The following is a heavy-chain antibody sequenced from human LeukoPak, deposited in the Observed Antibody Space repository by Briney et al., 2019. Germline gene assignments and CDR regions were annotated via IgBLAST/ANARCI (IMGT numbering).Heavy chain of an antibody. CDR3: ARVGEGIAAVWYFDY. CDR1: GGTFSRYA. V-gene: IGHV1-69*13. J-gene: IGHJ4*02. Sequence: SVKVSCKASGGTFSRYAISWVRQAPGQGLEWMGGIIPIFGTANYAQKFQGRVTITADESTSTAYMELSSLRSEDTAVYYCARVGEGIAAVWYFDYWGQGTLVTVSS. CDR2: IIPIFGTA. D-gene: IGHD6-13*01.